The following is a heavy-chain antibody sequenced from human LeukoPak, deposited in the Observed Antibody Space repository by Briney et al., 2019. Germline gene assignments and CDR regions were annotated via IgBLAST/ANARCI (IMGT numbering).Heavy chain of an antibody. CDR2: IKQDGSEK. J-gene: IGHJ4*02. D-gene: IGHD4-11*01. V-gene: IGHV3-7*01. CDR3: AREDQATVSEVGFDY. CDR1: GFTFSSYW. Sequence: GGSLRLSCAASGFTFSSYWMSWVRQAPGKGLEWVANIKQDGSEKFYVDSVKGRFTISRDNAKNSLYLQMNSLRAEDTAVYYCAREDQATVSEVGFDYWGQGTLVTVSS.